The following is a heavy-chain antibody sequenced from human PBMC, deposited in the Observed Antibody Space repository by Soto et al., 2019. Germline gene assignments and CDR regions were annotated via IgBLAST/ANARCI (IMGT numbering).Heavy chain of an antibody. D-gene: IGHD1-7*01. V-gene: IGHV1-18*01. CDR1: GYSFTSYG. CDR3: ARAGLGVPGTGYGMDV. Sequence: QVQLVQSGSEVKKPGASVKVSCKASGYSFTSYGISWVRQAPGQGLEWMGWISGYNGKTNYAQKLQGRVTMTTDTATRTAYMEVRSLRSDDTAVYYCARAGLGVPGTGYGMDVWGQGTTVTVSS. CDR2: ISGYNGKT. J-gene: IGHJ6*02.